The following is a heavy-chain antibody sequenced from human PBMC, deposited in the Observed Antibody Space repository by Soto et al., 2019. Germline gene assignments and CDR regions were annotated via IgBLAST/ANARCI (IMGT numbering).Heavy chain of an antibody. CDR3: RRSSRYSTDV. Sequence: SGTLSLTCTVSGGSISRYYWSWIRQPPGKGLEWIGYIYYSGSTNYNPSLKSRVTISVDTSKNQFSLKLSSVTAADTAVYYCRRSSRYSTDVWGQGTTVTVSS. CDR2: IYYSGST. CDR1: GGSISRYY. V-gene: IGHV4-59*08. J-gene: IGHJ6*02. D-gene: IGHD6-13*01.